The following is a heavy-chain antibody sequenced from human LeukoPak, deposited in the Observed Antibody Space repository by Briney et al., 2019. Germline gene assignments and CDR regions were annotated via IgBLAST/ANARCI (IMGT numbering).Heavy chain of an antibody. J-gene: IGHJ4*02. CDR2: IAYHGGAE. CDR1: GFTFSSYG. D-gene: IGHD3-16*02. Sequence: PGRSLRLSCAASGFTFSSYGVHWVRQAPGKGLEWVAVIAYHGGAEYYADSVKGQFTISRDNSKNTVDLQLNSLRAEDSAVYYCAKQSFRMVNYFDYWGQGTLVTVSS. CDR3: AKQSFRMVNYFDY. V-gene: IGHV3-30*18.